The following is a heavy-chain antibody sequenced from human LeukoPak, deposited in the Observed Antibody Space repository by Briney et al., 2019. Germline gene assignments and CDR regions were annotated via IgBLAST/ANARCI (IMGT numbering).Heavy chain of an antibody. CDR1: GYTFTCYY. CDR3: ARDRASIAARFYFDY. Sequence: ASVNVSCKASGYTFTCYYMHWVRQAPGQGLEWIGWINPNSGGTNYAQKFQGRVTMTRDTAISTAYMELSRLRSDDTAVYYCARDRASIAARFYFDYWGQGTLVTVSS. J-gene: IGHJ4*02. CDR2: INPNSGGT. V-gene: IGHV1-2*02. D-gene: IGHD6-6*01.